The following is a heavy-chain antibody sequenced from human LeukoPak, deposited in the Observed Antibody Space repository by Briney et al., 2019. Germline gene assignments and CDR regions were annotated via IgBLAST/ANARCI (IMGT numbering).Heavy chain of an antibody. Sequence: GGSLRLSCAASGFIFSYAWMSWVRQPPGKGLEWVGRIKSKTGGGTTDYAAPMKGSFTISRDDSKNTLYLQMNSLKTEDTAVYYCTTGLWFGEILSDFWGQGTLVTVSS. V-gene: IGHV3-15*01. CDR3: TTGLWFGEILSDF. CDR2: IKSKTGGGTT. D-gene: IGHD3-10*01. CDR1: GFIFSYAW. J-gene: IGHJ4*02.